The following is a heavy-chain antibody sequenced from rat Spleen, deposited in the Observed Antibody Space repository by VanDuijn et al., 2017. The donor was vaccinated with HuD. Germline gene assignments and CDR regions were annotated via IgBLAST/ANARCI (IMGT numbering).Heavy chain of an antibody. D-gene: IGHD1-2*01. CDR2: MWSDGDT. CDR3: ARDLLNYYSSPDY. J-gene: IGHJ2*01. V-gene: IGHV2-32*01. CDR1: GFSLTSNA. Sequence: QVQLKESGPGLVQPSETLSLTCTVSGFSLTSNAVIWVRQPPGKGLEWMGVMWSDGDTSYNSALKSRLSISRDTSKSQVFLKMSSLQTEDTATYYCARDLLNYYSSPDYWGQGVMVTVSS.